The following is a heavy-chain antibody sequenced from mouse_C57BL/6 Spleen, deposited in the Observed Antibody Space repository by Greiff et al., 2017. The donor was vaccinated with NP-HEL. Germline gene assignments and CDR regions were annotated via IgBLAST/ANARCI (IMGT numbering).Heavy chain of an antibody. CDR1: GYAFTNYL. V-gene: IGHV1-54*01. Sequence: VKLMESGAELVRPGTSVKVSCKASGYAFTNYLIEWVKQRPGQGLEWIGVINPGSGGTNYNEKFKGKATLTADKSSSTAYMQISSLTSEDSAVYFCARRITTVAPGAMDYWGQGTSVTVSS. D-gene: IGHD1-1*01. CDR2: INPGSGGT. J-gene: IGHJ4*01. CDR3: ARRITTVAPGAMDY.